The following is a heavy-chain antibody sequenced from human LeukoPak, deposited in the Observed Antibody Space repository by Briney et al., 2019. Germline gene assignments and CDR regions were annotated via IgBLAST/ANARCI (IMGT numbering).Heavy chain of an antibody. J-gene: IGHJ4*02. V-gene: IGHV3-21*01. D-gene: IGHD4-17*01. Sequence: GGSLRLSCAASGFTFSSYSMNWVRQAPGKGLEWVSSISSSSSYIYYADSVKGRFTISRDNAKNSLYLQMNSLRAEDTAVYYCAREGLEDDYGDYGGVGYFDYWGQGTLVTVSS. CDR3: AREGLEDDYGDYGGVGYFDY. CDR2: ISSSSSYI. CDR1: GFTFSSYS.